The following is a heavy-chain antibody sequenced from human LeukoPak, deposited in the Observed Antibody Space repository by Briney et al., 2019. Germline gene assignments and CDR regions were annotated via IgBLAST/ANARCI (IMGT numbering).Heavy chain of an antibody. D-gene: IGHD1/OR15-1a*01. CDR1: GFTFSSYE. V-gene: IGHV3-21*01. J-gene: IGHJ4*02. CDR3: AKDSPSRTATTEVPVDY. CDR2: ISSSSSYI. Sequence: PGGSLRLSCAASGFTFSSYEMNWVRQAPGKGLEWLASISSSSSYIYFANSVRGRFTISRDNAKNSLYLQMNSLRAEDTAVYYCAKDSPSRTATTEVPVDYWGQGTLVTVSS.